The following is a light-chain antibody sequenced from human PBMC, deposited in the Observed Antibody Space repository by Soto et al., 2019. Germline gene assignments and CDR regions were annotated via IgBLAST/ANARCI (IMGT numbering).Light chain of an antibody. CDR2: EVA. CDR3: QSYDSSLSGYV. J-gene: IGLJ1*01. Sequence: QSVLTQPPSASGSPGQSVAISCTGTSSDVGDYNFVSWYQQHPGKAPKLIIYEVAKRPSGVPDRFSGSKSGNTASLTVSGLQGDDEADYYCQSYDSSLSGYVFGTGTKVTVL. V-gene: IGLV2-8*01. CDR1: SSDVGDYNF.